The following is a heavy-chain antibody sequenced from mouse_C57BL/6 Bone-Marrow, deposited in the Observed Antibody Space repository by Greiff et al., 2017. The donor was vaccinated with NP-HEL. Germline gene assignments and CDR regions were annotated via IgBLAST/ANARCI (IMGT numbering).Heavy chain of an antibody. CDR1: GYTFTSYW. CDR3: ARSDWDEFAY. J-gene: IGHJ3*01. V-gene: IGHV1-64*01. CDR2: IHPNSGST. Sequence: VQLQQSGAELVKPGASVKLSCKAFGYTFTSYWMHWVKQRPGQGLEWIGMIHPNSGSTNYNEKFKSKATLTVDKSSSTAYMQLSSLTSEDSAVYYCARSDWDEFAYWGQGTLVTVSA. D-gene: IGHD4-1*01.